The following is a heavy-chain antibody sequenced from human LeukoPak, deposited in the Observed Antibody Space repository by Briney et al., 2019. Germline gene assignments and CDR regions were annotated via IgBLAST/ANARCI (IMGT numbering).Heavy chain of an antibody. CDR2: IYYSGST. V-gene: IGHV4-39*01. D-gene: IGHD2-2*01. CDR3: ARMEDIVVVWGTGRPRDY. CDR1: GRSISSSSYY. J-gene: IGHJ4*02. Sequence: PSETLSLTCTVSGRSISSSSYYWGWIRQPPGKGLEGTGSIYYSGSTYYNPSLKSRVTISVDTSKNPCSLKLSSVTAADTAVYYCARMEDIVVVWGTGRPRDYWGQGTLVTVSS.